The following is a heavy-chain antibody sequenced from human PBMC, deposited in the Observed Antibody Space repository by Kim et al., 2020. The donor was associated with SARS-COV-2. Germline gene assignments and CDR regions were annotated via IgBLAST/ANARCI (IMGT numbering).Heavy chain of an antibody. V-gene: IGHV3-30*04. Sequence: GGSLRLSCAASGFTFNNYAIHWVRQPPGKGLEWVAVVSYDGTDRYFAASVMGRFTISRDSSKNTLFLQMNSLSPEDTAVYYCARDPDRGPYFYYHGMDVWGHGTTVTVSS. CDR1: GFTFNNYA. J-gene: IGHJ6*02. CDR2: VSYDGTDR. D-gene: IGHD3-10*01. CDR3: ARDPDRGPYFYYHGMDV.